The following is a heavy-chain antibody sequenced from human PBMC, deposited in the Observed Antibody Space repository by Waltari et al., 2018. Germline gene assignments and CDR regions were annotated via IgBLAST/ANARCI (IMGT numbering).Heavy chain of an antibody. CDR2: VSYSGTT. D-gene: IGHD5-12*01. CDR1: GVSITSNRHY. Sequence: QLQLQESGPRLVKPSETLSLICSVSGVSITSNRHYWAWIRQSPGQGLEWIGTVSYSGTTHSSPSLKSRVSLSRDTSKNQVSLILGSVTAADMAVYYCATYIGASVGTAAFDVWGQGTMVTVSS. J-gene: IGHJ3*01. V-gene: IGHV4-39*01. CDR3: ATYIGASVGTAAFDV.